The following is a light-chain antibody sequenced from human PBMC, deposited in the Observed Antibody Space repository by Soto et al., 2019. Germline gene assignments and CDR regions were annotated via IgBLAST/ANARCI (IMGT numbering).Light chain of an antibody. J-gene: IGKJ1*01. CDR1: QTVGSY. CDR3: QQRSDWPPT. CDR2: DTS. V-gene: IGKV3-11*01. Sequence: EIVLTQSPATLSLSPGERATLSCRASQTVGSYLAWFRQTPGQTPRLLIYDTSIRATGVPARFSGSGSGTDFTLTISSLEAEDFAIYYCQQRSDWPPTFGQGTKVDI.